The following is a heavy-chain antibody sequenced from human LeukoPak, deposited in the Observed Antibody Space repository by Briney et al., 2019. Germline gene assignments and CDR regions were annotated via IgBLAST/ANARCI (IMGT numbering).Heavy chain of an antibody. CDR3: ARDWGVSGGSCYSPPKYYYYYNGMDV. CDR1: GGSFSGYY. V-gene: IGHV4-34*01. J-gene: IGHJ6*02. Sequence: PSETLSLTCAVYGGSFSGYYWSWIRQPPGKGLEWIGEINHSGSTNYNPSLKTRVTISVDTSQNQFSLKLSSVTAADTAVYYCARDWGVSGGSCYSPPKYYYYYNGMDVWGQGTTVTVSS. D-gene: IGHD2-15*01. CDR2: INHSGST.